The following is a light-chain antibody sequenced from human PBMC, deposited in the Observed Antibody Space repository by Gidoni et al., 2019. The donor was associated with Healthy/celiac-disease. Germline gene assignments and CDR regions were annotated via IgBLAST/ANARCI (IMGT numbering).Light chain of an antibody. CDR2: AAS. V-gene: IGKV1-NL1*01. Sequence: DIQMTKSPSSLSASVGDRVTITCRASQGISNSLAWYQQKPGKAPKHLLYAASRLESGVPSRFSGSGSGTDYTLTISSLQPEDFATYYCQQYYSTPLTWTFGQGTKVEIK. CDR1: QGISNS. J-gene: IGKJ1*01. CDR3: QQYYSTPLTWT.